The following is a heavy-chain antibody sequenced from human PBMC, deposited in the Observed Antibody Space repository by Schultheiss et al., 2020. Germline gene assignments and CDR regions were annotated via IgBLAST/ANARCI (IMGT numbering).Heavy chain of an antibody. Sequence: ASVKVSCKASGYTFTSYGISWVRQAPGQGLEWMGWMSAYNGNTKYSQKFQGRVTITRDTSASTAYMELSSLRAEDTAVYYCARRYSTRWYCSDHWGQGTLVTVSS. CDR2: MSAYNGNT. CDR3: ARRYSTRWYCSDH. D-gene: IGHD6-13*01. CDR1: GYTFTSYG. J-gene: IGHJ4*02. V-gene: IGHV1-18*04.